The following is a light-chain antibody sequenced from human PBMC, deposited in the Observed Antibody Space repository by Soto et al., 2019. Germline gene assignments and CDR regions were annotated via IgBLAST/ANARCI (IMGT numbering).Light chain of an antibody. CDR2: WAS. J-gene: IGKJ1*01. Sequence: DLVMNQSPDSLSVSMGARATVNCKSSQSVLYSSNDKNYLAWYQQKPGQPPKALIYWASTRESGVPDRFSGSGSGTDFTLTISSLQAEDVAVYYCQQYYTTPWTFGQGTKVDI. CDR3: QQYYTTPWT. V-gene: IGKV4-1*01. CDR1: QSVLYSSNDKNY.